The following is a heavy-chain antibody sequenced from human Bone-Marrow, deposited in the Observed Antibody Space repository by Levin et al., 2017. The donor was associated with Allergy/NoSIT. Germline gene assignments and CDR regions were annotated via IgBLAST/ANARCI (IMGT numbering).Heavy chain of an antibody. Sequence: GGSLRLSCAASGFTFSTYWMHWVRQGPGKGLVWVSRINSDGSTIDYADSVKGRFTISRDNAKNTLYLQMNSLRAEDTAVYYCTRETVGGDDYWGQGTLVTVSP. V-gene: IGHV3-74*01. CDR1: GFTFSTYW. J-gene: IGHJ4*02. CDR3: TRETVGGDDY. CDR2: INSDGSTI. D-gene: IGHD2-15*01.